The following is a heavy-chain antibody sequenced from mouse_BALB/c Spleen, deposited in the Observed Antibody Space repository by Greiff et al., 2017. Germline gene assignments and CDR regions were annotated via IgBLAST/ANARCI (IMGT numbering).Heavy chain of an antibody. CDR1: GFTFSSYA. Sequence: EVQGVESGGGLVKPGGSLKLSCAASGFTFSSYAMSWVRQSPEKRLEWVAEISSGGSYTYYPDTVTGRFTIARDNAKNTLYLEMSSLRSEDTAMYYCAREDYGSSYVAWFAYWGQGTLVTVSA. D-gene: IGHD1-1*01. J-gene: IGHJ3*01. V-gene: IGHV5-9-4*01. CDR3: AREDYGSSYVAWFAY. CDR2: ISSGGSYT.